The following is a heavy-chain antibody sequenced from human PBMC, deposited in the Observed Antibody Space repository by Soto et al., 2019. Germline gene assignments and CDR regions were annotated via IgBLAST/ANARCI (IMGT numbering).Heavy chain of an antibody. Sequence: SETLSLTCTVSGGSISSSSYYWGWIRQPPGKGLEWIGSIYYSGGTYYNPSLKSRVTISVDTSKNQFSLKLSSVTAADTAVYYCARASSGWLETFDYWGQGTLVTVSS. D-gene: IGHD6-19*01. CDR2: IYYSGGT. V-gene: IGHV4-39*01. J-gene: IGHJ4*02. CDR3: ARASSGWLETFDY. CDR1: GGSISSSSYY.